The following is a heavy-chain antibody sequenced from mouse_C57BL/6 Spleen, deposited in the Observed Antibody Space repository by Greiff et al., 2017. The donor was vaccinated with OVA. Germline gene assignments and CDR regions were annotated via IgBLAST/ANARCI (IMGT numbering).Heavy chain of an antibody. CDR3: ARVYYDYDGPYFDV. J-gene: IGHJ1*03. CDR1: GYSITSGYY. D-gene: IGHD2-4*01. V-gene: IGHV3-6*01. Sequence: EVKLQESGPGLVKPSQSLSLTCSVTGYSITSGYYWNWIRQFPGNKLERMGYISYDGSNNYNPSLKNRISITRDTSKNQFFLKLNSVTTEDTATYYCARVYYDYDGPYFDVWGTGTTVTVSS. CDR2: ISYDGSN.